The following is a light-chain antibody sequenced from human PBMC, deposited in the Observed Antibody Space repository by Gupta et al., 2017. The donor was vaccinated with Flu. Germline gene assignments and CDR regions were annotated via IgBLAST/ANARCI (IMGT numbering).Light chain of an antibody. Sequence: DIVLTHSLATLSLSPGERAALSCSASQSVSSYLAWYQQKPGQSPRLLIYDASNRATGIPARFSGSGSGTQFTLAISSLEPEDFAVYYCQQRSNWPLTFGGGTKVEIK. CDR2: DAS. CDR1: QSVSSY. V-gene: IGKV3-11*01. CDR3: QQRSNWPLT. J-gene: IGKJ4*01.